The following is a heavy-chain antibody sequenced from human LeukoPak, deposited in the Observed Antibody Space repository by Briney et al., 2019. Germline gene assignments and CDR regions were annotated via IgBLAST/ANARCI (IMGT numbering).Heavy chain of an antibody. CDR2: IYYSGTT. CDR3: ARVRDIVVVPAAAKFDP. D-gene: IGHD2-2*01. Sequence: RSSETLSLTCTVSGGSISSGDYDWGWIRQPPGKGLEWIGYIYYSGTTYYNPSLKSRVTISVDTSKNQFSLKLSSVTAADTAVYYCARVRDIVVVPAAAKFDPWGQGTLVTVSS. CDR1: GGSISSGDYD. V-gene: IGHV4-30-4*08. J-gene: IGHJ5*02.